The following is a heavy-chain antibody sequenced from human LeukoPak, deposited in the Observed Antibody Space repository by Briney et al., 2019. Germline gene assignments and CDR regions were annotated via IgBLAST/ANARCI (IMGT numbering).Heavy chain of an antibody. Sequence: SETLSLTCTVSGGSISSSSFYWGWIRQPPGKGLEWLGSFHYIGSTSYNPSLQSRVTISVDTSRNQFSLKLTSVTAADTAVYFCARESRSVNYFYYMDVWGKGTTVTVSS. CDR1: GGSISSSSFY. V-gene: IGHV4-39*07. CDR2: FHYIGST. J-gene: IGHJ6*03. CDR3: ARESRSVNYFYYMDV. D-gene: IGHD2-15*01.